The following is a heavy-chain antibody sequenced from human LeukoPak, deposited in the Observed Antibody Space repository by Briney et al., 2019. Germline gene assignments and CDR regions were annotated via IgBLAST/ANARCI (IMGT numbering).Heavy chain of an antibody. CDR1: GFTFSSYS. J-gene: IGHJ4*02. Sequence: PGGSLRLSCAASGFTFSSYSMNWVRQAPGKGLEWVSSISSSSSYIYYADSVKGRFTISRDNAKNSLYLQMNSLRAEDTAVYYCARGEPTVVTWVPDYWGQGTLVTVSS. CDR3: ARGEPTVVTWVPDY. CDR2: ISSSSSYI. V-gene: IGHV3-21*01. D-gene: IGHD4-23*01.